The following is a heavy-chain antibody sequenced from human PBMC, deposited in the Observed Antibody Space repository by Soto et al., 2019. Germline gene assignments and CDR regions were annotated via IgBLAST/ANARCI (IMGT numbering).Heavy chain of an antibody. V-gene: IGHV4-34*01. Sequence: QVQLQQWGAGLLKPSETLSLTCAVYGGSFSGYYWSWIRQPPGKGLEWIGEINHSGSTNYNPSLKIRGTISVDTSKIQVSLKLSSVTAADTAVYYCAVYSSSWYGNLGWFDPWGQGTLVTVSS. J-gene: IGHJ5*02. CDR3: AVYSSSWYGNLGWFDP. CDR1: GGSFSGYY. D-gene: IGHD6-13*01. CDR2: INHSGST.